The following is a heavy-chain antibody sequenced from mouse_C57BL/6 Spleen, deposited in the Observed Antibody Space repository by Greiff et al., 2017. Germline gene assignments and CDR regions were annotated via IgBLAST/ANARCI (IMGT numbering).Heavy chain of an antibody. Sequence: VQLQQSGPELVKPGASVKISCKASGYAFSSSWMNWVKQRPGKGLEWIGRIYPGDGDTNYNGKFKGKDTLTADKSSSTAYMQLSSLTSEDSAVYFGARGGLGAMDYWGQGTSVTVSS. CDR2: IYPGDGDT. J-gene: IGHJ4*01. CDR1: GYAFSSSW. V-gene: IGHV1-82*01. CDR3: ARGGLGAMDY.